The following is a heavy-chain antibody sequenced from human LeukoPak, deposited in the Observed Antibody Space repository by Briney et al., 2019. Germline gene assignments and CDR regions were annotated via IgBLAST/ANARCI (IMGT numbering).Heavy chain of an antibody. D-gene: IGHD6-13*01. CDR3: AREIAAAGVIDY. CDR2: ISSSSSYI. Sequence: GGSLRLSCAASGYTFTKYAMSWVRQAPGKGLEWVSSISSSSSYIYYADSVKGRFTISRDNAKNSLYLQMNSLRAEDTAVYYCAREIAAAGVIDYWGQGTLVTVSS. V-gene: IGHV3-21*01. J-gene: IGHJ4*02. CDR1: GYTFTKYA.